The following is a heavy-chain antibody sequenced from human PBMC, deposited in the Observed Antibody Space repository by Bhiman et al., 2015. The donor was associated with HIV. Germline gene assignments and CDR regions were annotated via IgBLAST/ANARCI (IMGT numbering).Heavy chain of an antibody. Sequence: QVQLVESGGGLVKPGGSLRLSCAASGFTFSDNYMSWIRQAPGKGLEHISYISSSGSSVYYVDSVKGRFTISRDNAKNSLYLQMNNLRVEDTAVYYCARGYTYGQGRLGFDYWGQGTLVTVSS. CDR3: ARGYTYGQGRLGFDY. CDR2: ISSSGSSV. J-gene: IGHJ4*02. D-gene: IGHD5-18*01. V-gene: IGHV3-11*04. CDR1: GFTFSDNY.